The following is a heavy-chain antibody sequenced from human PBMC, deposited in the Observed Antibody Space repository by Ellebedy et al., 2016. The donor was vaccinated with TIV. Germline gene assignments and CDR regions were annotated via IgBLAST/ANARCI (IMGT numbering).Heavy chain of an antibody. V-gene: IGHV3-74*01. CDR1: GFTFSNYW. CDR2: TNNDGSTT. CDR3: ARDRGYDSYAYYWFWWFDP. J-gene: IGHJ5*02. D-gene: IGHD3-22*01. Sequence: HTGGSLRLSXTASGFTFSNYWMHWVRQVPGKGLVWVARTNNDGSTTTYADFVKGRFTVSRDNAKNTLYLQMNSLRAEDTAVYYCARDRGYDSYAYYWFWWFDPWGQGTLVTVSS.